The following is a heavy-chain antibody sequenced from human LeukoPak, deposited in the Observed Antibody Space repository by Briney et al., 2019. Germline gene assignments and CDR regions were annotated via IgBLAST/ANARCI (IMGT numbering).Heavy chain of an antibody. CDR2: IYSGGST. D-gene: IGHD6-6*01. Sequence: PGGSLRLSCAASGFTVSGNYMTWVRQAPGKGLEWVSTIYSGGSTYYADSVKGRFTISRDNSKNTMFLQMDSLRGEDTAIYYCARVIEARHFDYWGQGTLVTISS. V-gene: IGHV3-66*01. CDR3: ARVIEARHFDY. J-gene: IGHJ4*02. CDR1: GFTVSGNY.